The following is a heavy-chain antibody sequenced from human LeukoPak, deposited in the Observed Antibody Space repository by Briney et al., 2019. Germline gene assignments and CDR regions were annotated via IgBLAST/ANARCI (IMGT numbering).Heavy chain of an antibody. J-gene: IGHJ4*02. CDR1: GFTFTSYG. V-gene: IGHV3-23*01. CDR2: ITYSGGNT. Sequence: PGGSLRLSCAASGFTFTSYGMSWFRQAPGKGLEWVSSITYSGGNTYYAESVKGRFTISRDNSKNTLYLQMSSLRAEDTALYYCAKAREDTYYYDSSGYYFATPLDYWGQGTLVTVSS. D-gene: IGHD3-22*01. CDR3: AKAREDTYYYDSSGYYFATPLDY.